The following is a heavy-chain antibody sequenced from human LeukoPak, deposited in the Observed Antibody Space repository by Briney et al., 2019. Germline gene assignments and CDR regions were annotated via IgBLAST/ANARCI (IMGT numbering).Heavy chain of an antibody. CDR3: ARGKTSQNIVTRKTYNWFDP. Sequence: PGGSLRLSCAASGFTFSSYAMNWVRQAPGKGLEWVSVISGSGGTTCYADSVKGRFTISRDNAKNSLYLQMKSLRAEDTAVYYCARGKTSQNIVTRKTYNWFDPWGQGTLVTVSS. CDR1: GFTFSSYA. CDR2: ISGSGGTT. D-gene: IGHD2/OR15-2a*01. J-gene: IGHJ5*02. V-gene: IGHV3-23*01.